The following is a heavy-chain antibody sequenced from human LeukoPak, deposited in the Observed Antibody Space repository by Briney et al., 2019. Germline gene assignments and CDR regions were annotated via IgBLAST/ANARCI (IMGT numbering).Heavy chain of an antibody. Sequence: SCKASGLTFSSYAMSWVRQAPGKGLEWVSAISGSGGSTYYADSVKGRFTISRDNSKNTLYLQMNSLRAEDTAVYYCAKGSWFGELYFQHWGQGTLVTVSS. CDR3: AKGSWFGELYFQH. CDR1: GLTFSSYA. V-gene: IGHV3-23*01. CDR2: ISGSGGST. J-gene: IGHJ1*01. D-gene: IGHD3-10*01.